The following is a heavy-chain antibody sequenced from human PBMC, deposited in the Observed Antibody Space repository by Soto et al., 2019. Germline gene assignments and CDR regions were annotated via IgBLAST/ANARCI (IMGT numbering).Heavy chain of an antibody. CDR3: ARDYRYYYDSSGYYMDYYYGMDV. J-gene: IGHJ6*02. Sequence: GGSLRLSCAASGFTFSSYWMSWVRQAPGKGLEWVANIKQDGSERYYVDSVKGRFTISRDNPKNSLYLQMNSLRAEDTAVYYCARDYRYYYDSSGYYMDYYYGMDVWGQGTTVTVSS. CDR2: IKQDGSER. D-gene: IGHD3-22*01. CDR1: GFTFSSYW. V-gene: IGHV3-7*03.